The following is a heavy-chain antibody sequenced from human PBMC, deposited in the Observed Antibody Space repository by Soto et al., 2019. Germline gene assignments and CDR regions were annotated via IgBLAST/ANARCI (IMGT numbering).Heavy chain of an antibody. Sequence: GGSLRLACVASEFTFSKYWMHWVRQAPGKGLVWVSRINMDGTKTAYADSVKGRFTVSRDNANNTLYLQMNSLGVEDTAVYYCARDYYYDSRSSSVNWFDPWGQGTLVTVSS. CDR3: ARDYYYDSRSSSVNWFDP. D-gene: IGHD3-22*01. V-gene: IGHV3-74*01. J-gene: IGHJ5*02. CDR1: EFTFSKYW. CDR2: INMDGTKT.